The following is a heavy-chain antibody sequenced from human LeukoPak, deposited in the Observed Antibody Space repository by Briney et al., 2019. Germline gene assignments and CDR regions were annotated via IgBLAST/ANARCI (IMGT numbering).Heavy chain of an antibody. D-gene: IGHD5-18*01. V-gene: IGHV1-2*06. CDR1: GYTFTSYN. J-gene: IGHJ4*02. CDR2: INPNSGGT. CDR3: ARGGEQLWLLHFDY. Sequence: ASVKVTCKASGYTFTSYNINWVRQAPGQGLEWMGRINPNSGGTNYAQKFQGRVTMTRDTSISTAYMELSRLRSDDTAVYYCARGGEQLWLLHFDYWGQGTLVTVSS.